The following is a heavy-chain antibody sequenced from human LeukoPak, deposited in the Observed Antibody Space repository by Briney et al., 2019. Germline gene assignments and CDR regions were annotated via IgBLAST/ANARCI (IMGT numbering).Heavy chain of an antibody. CDR2: ISAYNGNT. V-gene: IGHV1-18*01. D-gene: IGHD3-10*01. CDR1: GYTFTSYG. Sequence: ASVKVSCKASGYTFTSYGISWVRQAPGQGLEWMEWISAYNGNTNYAQKLQGRVTMTTDTSTSTAYMELRSLRSDDTAVYYCARDPDWAMVRGVIITLPGNYGMDVWGQGTTVTVSS. J-gene: IGHJ6*02. CDR3: ARDPDWAMVRGVIITLPGNYGMDV.